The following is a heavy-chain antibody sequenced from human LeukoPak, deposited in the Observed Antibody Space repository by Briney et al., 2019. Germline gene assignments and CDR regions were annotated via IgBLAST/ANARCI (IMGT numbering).Heavy chain of an antibody. Sequence: GGSLRLSCAASGFTFSSYGMHWVRQAPGKGLEGVAVIWYDGSNKYYADSVKGRFTISRDNSKNTLYLQMNSLRAEDTAVYYCARDVVPAASGIDYWGQGTLVTVSS. D-gene: IGHD2-2*01. CDR2: IWYDGSNK. J-gene: IGHJ4*02. CDR1: GFTFSSYG. V-gene: IGHV3-33*01. CDR3: ARDVVPAASGIDY.